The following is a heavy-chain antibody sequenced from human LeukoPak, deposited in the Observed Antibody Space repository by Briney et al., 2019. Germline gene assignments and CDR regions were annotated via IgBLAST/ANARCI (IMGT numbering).Heavy chain of an antibody. D-gene: IGHD6-6*01. V-gene: IGHV4-34*01. CDR2: INHSGST. CDR3: ARYSSSSSWFDP. CDR1: GGSFSGYY. J-gene: IGHJ5*02. Sequence: PSETLSLTCAVYGGSFSGYYWSWIRQPPGKGLEWIGEINHSGSTNYNPSLKSRVTISVDTSKNQFSLKLSSVTAADTAVYYCARYSSSSSWFDPWGQGTLVTVSS.